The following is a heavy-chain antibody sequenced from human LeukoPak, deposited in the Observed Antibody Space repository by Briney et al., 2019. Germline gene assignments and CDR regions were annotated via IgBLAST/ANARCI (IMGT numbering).Heavy chain of an antibody. V-gene: IGHV1-69*04. CDR3: ARDSYSSKMFDY. Sequence: SVKVSCKASGGTFSSYAISWVRQAPGQGLEWMGRIIPILGIANYAQKFQGRVTITADKSTSTAYMELSSLRAEDTAVYYCARDSYSSKMFDYWGQGTLVTVSS. D-gene: IGHD6-19*01. CDR1: GGTFSSYA. CDR2: IIPILGIA. J-gene: IGHJ4*02.